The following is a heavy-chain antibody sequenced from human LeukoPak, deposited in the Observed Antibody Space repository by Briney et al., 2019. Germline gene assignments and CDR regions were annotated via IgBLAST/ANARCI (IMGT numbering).Heavy chain of an antibody. V-gene: IGHV4-39*07. CDR1: GGSISSSSYY. CDR3: ASLSEYCSAGSCYLGWFDP. CDR2: IYYSGST. D-gene: IGHD2-15*01. Sequence: SETLSLTCTVSGGSISSSSYYWGWIRQPPGKGLEWIGSIYYSGSTNYSPSLKSRVTMSVDTSKNQFSLKLNSVTAADTAVYYCASLSEYCSAGSCYLGWFDPWGQGTLVTVSS. J-gene: IGHJ5*02.